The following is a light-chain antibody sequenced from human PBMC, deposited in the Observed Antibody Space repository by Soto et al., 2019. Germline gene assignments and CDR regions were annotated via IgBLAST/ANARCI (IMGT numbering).Light chain of an antibody. CDR3: RQCRKWPTT. V-gene: IGKV3D-20*02. J-gene: IGKJ5*01. CDR2: DAS. CDR1: QSVSSSY. Sequence: EIGLTQSPGTLSMTPGERATLSCRASQSVSSSYLAWYQQKPGQAPRLLIYDASNRATGIPARFSGSGSGTDFTLTISSLEPEDFAVYYCRQCRKWPTTFGQGTLLEIK.